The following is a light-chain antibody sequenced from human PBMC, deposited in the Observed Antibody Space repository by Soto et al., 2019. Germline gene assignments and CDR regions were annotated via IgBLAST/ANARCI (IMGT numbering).Light chain of an antibody. J-gene: IGLJ1*01. Sequence: QSVLTQPASVSGSPGQSITISCTGTSSDVGGFNYVSWYQQHPGKAPKLMIFDVSNRPSGVSDRLSGSKSGNTASLTISGLQAEDEADYYCNSYTTTSTLCVFGTGTKVTVL. CDR1: SSDVGGFNY. CDR2: DVS. CDR3: NSYTTTSTLCV. V-gene: IGLV2-14*03.